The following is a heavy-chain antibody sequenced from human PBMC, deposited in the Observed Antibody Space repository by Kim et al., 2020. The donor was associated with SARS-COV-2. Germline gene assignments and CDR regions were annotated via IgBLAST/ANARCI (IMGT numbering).Heavy chain of an antibody. CDR1: GFTFSDYY. D-gene: IGHD3-3*01. Sequence: GGSLRLSCAASGFTFSDYYMSWIRQAPGKGLEWVSYISSSSSYTKYADSVKGRFTISRDNAKNSLYLQMNSLRAEDTAVYYCARERLITIFGVVINDALDIWGQGTMVTVSS. V-gene: IGHV3-11*05. CDR3: ARERLITIFGVVINDALDI. J-gene: IGHJ3*02. CDR2: ISSSSSYT.